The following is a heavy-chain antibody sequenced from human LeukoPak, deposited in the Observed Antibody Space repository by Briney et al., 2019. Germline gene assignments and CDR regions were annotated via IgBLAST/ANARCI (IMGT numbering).Heavy chain of an antibody. CDR3: VRESRFHFDY. J-gene: IGHJ4*02. V-gene: IGHV3-21*01. CDR1: GFTFRSYT. D-gene: IGHD3-10*01. CDR2: VSSGSVYK. Sequence: GGSLRLSCAASGFTFRSYTMHWVRQAPGKGLEWVSSVSSGSVYKFYADSVKGRFVSSRDNAKNSLYLQMNSLRDEDTAVYYCVRESRFHFDYWGQGTLVTVSS.